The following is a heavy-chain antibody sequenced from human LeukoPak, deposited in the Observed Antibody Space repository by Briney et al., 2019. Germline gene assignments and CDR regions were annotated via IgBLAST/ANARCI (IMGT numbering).Heavy chain of an antibody. CDR1: GGTFSSYA. CDR2: IIPIFGTA. Sequence: SVKVSCKASGGTFSSYAISWVRQAPGQGLEWMGGIIPIFGTANYAQKFQGRVTITADESTSTAYMELSSLRSEDTAVYYCASSVPAASYYLDYWGQGTQVTVSS. V-gene: IGHV1-69*01. D-gene: IGHD2-2*01. J-gene: IGHJ4*02. CDR3: ASSVPAASYYLDY.